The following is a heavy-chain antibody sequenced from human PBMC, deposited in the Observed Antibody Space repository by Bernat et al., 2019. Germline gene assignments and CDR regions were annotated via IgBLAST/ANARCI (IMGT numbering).Heavy chain of an antibody. V-gene: IGHV4-34*01. D-gene: IGHD6-13*01. CDR3: ARAYSGSSSWYYYYYYMDV. Sequence: QVQLQQWGAGLLKPSETLSLTCAVYGGSFSGYYWSWIRQPPGKGLEWIGEINHSGSTNYNPSLKSRVTISVDTSKNQFSLKLSSVTAADTAVYYCARAYSGSSSWYYYYYYMDVWGKGTTVTVSS. J-gene: IGHJ6*03. CDR1: GGSFSGYY. CDR2: INHSGST.